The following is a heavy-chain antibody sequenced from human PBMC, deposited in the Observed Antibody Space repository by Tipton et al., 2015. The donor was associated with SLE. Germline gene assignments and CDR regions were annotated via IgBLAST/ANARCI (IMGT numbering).Heavy chain of an antibody. CDR3: ARGSTVVAPDS. D-gene: IGHD4-23*01. Sequence: LRLSCTVSGGSISSGSYYWGWIRQPAGKGLEWIGRIHTTGSTNYNSSLKSRVTISIDTSKNQFSLQLNSVTAADTAVYYCARGSTVVAPDSWGQGTLVTVSS. V-gene: IGHV4-61*02. J-gene: IGHJ5*01. CDR1: GGSISSGSYY. CDR2: IHTTGST.